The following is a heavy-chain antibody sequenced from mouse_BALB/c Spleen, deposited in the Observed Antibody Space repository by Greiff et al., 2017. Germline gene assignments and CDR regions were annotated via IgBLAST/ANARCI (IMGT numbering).Heavy chain of an antibody. J-gene: IGHJ2*01. CDR2: INPSNGGT. V-gene: IGHV1S81*02. Sequence: VQLQESGAELVKPGASVKLSCKASGYTFTSYYMYWVKQRPGQGLEWIGEINPSNGGTNFNEKFKSKATLTVDKSSSTAYMQLSSLTSEDSAVYYCTRAGYYGSSYYFDYWGQGTTLTVSS. CDR1: GYTFTSYY. D-gene: IGHD1-1*01. CDR3: TRAGYYGSSYYFDY.